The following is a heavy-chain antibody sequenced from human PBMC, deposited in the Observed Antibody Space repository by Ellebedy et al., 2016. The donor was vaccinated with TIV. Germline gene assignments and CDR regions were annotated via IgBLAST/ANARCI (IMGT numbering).Heavy chain of an antibody. Sequence: GGSLRLXXAASRFTFSSYGMHWVRQAPGKGLEWVAVISYDGSNKYYADSVKGRFTISRDNSKNTLYLQMNSLRAEDTAVYYCASRLGGASNNWFDPWGQGTLVTVSS. CDR1: RFTFSSYG. CDR3: ASRLGGASNNWFDP. CDR2: ISYDGSNK. J-gene: IGHJ5*02. D-gene: IGHD7-27*01. V-gene: IGHV3-30*03.